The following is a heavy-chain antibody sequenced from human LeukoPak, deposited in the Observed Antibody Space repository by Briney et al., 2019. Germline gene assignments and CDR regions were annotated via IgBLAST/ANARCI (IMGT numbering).Heavy chain of an antibody. CDR1: GGSFSGYY. CDR2: INHSGST. Sequence: SETLSLTCAVYGGSFSGYYWSWIRQPPGKGLEWIGEINHSGSTNYNPSLKSRVTISVDTSKNQFSLKLSSVTAADTAVYYCARLGGYYDPPGYWGQGTLVTVSS. D-gene: IGHD3-22*01. J-gene: IGHJ4*02. V-gene: IGHV4-34*01. CDR3: ARLGGYYDPPGY.